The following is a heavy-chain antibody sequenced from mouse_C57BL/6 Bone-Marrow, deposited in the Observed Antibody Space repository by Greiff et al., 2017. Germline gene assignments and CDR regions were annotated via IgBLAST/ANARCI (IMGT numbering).Heavy chain of an antibody. Sequence: VHLVESGAELARPGASVKLSCKASGYTFTSYGISWVKQRTGQGLEWIGEIYPRSGNTYYNEKFKGKATLTADKSSSTAYMELRSLTSEDSAVYFCARLESYCAMDYWGQGTSVTVSS. V-gene: IGHV1-81*01. CDR1: GYTFTSYG. J-gene: IGHJ4*01. CDR3: ARLESYCAMDY. CDR2: IYPRSGNT.